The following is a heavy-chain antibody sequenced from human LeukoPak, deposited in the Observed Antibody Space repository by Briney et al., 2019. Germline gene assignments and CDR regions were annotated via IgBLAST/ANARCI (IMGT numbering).Heavy chain of an antibody. CDR1: GYSISSGYY. CDR3: VSQREWSLTKYHFDY. V-gene: IGHV4-38-2*02. CDR2: VYHSGST. J-gene: IGHJ4*02. Sequence: SETLSLTCTVSGYSISSGYYCCGIRQPPGKGLEWIGSVYHSGSTYYNPSLKSRVTISTDKSKNQFSLKLTSVTAADTAVYYCVSQREWSLTKYHFDYWGQGTLVTVSS. D-gene: IGHD3-3*01.